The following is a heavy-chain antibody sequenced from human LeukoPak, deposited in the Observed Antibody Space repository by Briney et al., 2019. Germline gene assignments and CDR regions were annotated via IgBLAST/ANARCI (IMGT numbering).Heavy chain of an antibody. D-gene: IGHD3-16*01. V-gene: IGHV3-74*01. J-gene: IGHJ1*01. CDR1: GLSFADSW. Sequence: GGSLRLSRAASGLSFADSWMHWVRQAPGKGVGWVSRINNDGSDTRYADSVRGRFTISRDNAKNRLYPQMNSLRAEDTAVYYCARVSGLGMNEYYQHWGQGTLVTVPS. CDR2: INNDGSDT. CDR3: ARVSGLGMNEYYQH.